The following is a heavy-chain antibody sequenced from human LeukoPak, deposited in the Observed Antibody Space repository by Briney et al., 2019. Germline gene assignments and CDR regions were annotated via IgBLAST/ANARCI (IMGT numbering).Heavy chain of an antibody. CDR3: AREPASEVPLDY. D-gene: IGHD1-14*01. CDR2: IIPIFGIA. Sequence: SVKVSCKDSGGTFSSYAISWVRQAPGQGLEWMGRIIPIFGIANYTQKFQGSVTITTDESTSTAYMELRSLRSEDTAVYYCAREPASEVPLDYWGEGTLGTVSS. V-gene: IGHV1-69*05. J-gene: IGHJ4*02. CDR1: GGTFSSYA.